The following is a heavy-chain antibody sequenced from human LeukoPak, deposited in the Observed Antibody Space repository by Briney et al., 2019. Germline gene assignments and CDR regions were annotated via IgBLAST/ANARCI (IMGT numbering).Heavy chain of an antibody. V-gene: IGHV3-30*02. D-gene: IGHD3-22*01. CDR1: GFTFSSYG. Sequence: PGGSLRLSCAASGFTFSSYGMHWVRQAPGKGLEWVAFIRYDGSNKYYADSVKGRFTISRDNSKNTLYLQMNSLRAEDTAVYYCAKDWGRYYYDSSGFDYWGQGTLVTVSS. CDR3: AKDWGRYYYDSSGFDY. CDR2: IRYDGSNK. J-gene: IGHJ4*02.